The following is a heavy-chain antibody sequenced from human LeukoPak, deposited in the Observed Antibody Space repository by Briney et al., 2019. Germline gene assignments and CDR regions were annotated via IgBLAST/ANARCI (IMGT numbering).Heavy chain of an antibody. J-gene: IGHJ6*02. CDR2: ISGSGGST. D-gene: IGHD6-13*01. Sequence: GGSLRLSCAASGFTFSSYAMSWVRQAPGKGLEWVSAISGSGGSTYYADSVKGRFTISRDNSKNTLYLQMNSLRAEDTAVYYCAREQYSSSPGTPYYYYGMDVWGQGTTVTVSS. CDR3: AREQYSSSPGTPYYYYGMDV. V-gene: IGHV3-23*01. CDR1: GFTFSSYA.